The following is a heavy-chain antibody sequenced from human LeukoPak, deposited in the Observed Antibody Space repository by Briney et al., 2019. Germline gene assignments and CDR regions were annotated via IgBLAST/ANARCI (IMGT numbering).Heavy chain of an antibody. J-gene: IGHJ4*02. CDR2: ISGSGGST. CDR3: AKHDSSGYYYNLSDY. Sequence: GGSLRLSCAASGFTFSSYAMSWVRQAPGKGLEWVSAISGSGGSTYYADSVKGRFTISRDNSKNTLYLQMNSLRAEDTAVYYCAKHDSSGYYYNLSDYWGQGTLVTVSS. V-gene: IGHV3-23*01. CDR1: GFTFSSYA. D-gene: IGHD3-22*01.